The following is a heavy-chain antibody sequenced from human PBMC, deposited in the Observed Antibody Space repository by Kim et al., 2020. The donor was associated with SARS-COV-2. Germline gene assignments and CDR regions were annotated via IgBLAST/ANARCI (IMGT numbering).Heavy chain of an antibody. Sequence: GGSLRLSCAASGFTFDDYAMHWVRQAPGKGLEWVSGISWNSGSIGYADSVKGRFTISRDNAKNSLYLQMNSLRAEHTALYYCAKDIRDYYYYGMDVWGQGDTVNDSS. V-gene: IGHV3-9*01. CDR3: AKDIRDYYYYGMDV. J-gene: IGHJ6*02. CDR2: ISWNSGSI. D-gene: IGHD3-10*01. CDR1: GFTFDDYA.